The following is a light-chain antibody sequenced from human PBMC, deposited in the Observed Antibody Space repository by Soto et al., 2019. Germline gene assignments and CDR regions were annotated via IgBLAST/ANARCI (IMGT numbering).Light chain of an antibody. Sequence: QPASVSGSPGQSITISCTGTTSDVGSYNLVSWYQQHPGKAPKLIIYEGNKRPSGVSKRFSDSKSGNTASLTISGLQAEDEADYYCCSYAGSSTWVFGGGTQLTVL. V-gene: IGLV2-23*01. J-gene: IGLJ7*01. CDR2: EGN. CDR3: CSYAGSSTWV. CDR1: TSDVGSYNL.